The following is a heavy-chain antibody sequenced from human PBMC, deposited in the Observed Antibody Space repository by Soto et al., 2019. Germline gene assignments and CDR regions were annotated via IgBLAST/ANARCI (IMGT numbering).Heavy chain of an antibody. CDR3: VQTTGWPGFDF. D-gene: IGHD6-19*01. CDR2: IYGGGTT. Sequence: EVPLVESGGGWIQPGGSLRLSCAASGFAVSSKYMTWVRQAPGKGLEWVSVIYGGGTTYYADSVKGRFTISRDTSKNTLYLQMNSLRAEDTAVYYCVQTTGWPGFDFWGQGTLVTVSS. CDR1: GFAVSSKY. V-gene: IGHV3-53*01. J-gene: IGHJ4*02.